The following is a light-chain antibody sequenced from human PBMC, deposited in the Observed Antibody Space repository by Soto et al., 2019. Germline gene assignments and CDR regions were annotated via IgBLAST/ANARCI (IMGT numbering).Light chain of an antibody. CDR2: GAS. Sequence: EIVLTQSPGTLSLSPGERATLSCRASQIVTSSYLAWYQQKPGQAPRLLIYGASSRATGIPDRFSGSGSGTDFTRAISGLEPEDFAVYYCQQYGRSPAFGGGTKVEIK. V-gene: IGKV3-20*01. CDR3: QQYGRSPA. CDR1: QIVTSSY. J-gene: IGKJ4*01.